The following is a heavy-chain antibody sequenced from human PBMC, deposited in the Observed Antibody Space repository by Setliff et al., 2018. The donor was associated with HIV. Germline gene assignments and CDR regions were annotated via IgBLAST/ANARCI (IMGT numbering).Heavy chain of an antibody. D-gene: IGHD3-3*01. J-gene: IGHJ4*02. V-gene: IGHV4-31*03. CDR1: GGSISSGGYY. Sequence: SETLSLTCTVSGGSISSGGYYWSWIRQHPGKGLEWIGYIYYSGSTYYNPSLKSRVTISVDTSKNQFSLKLSSVTAADTAVYYCARGYYNFWSGYPPLDYWGQGTLVTVSS. CDR2: IYYSGST. CDR3: ARGYYNFWSGYPPLDY.